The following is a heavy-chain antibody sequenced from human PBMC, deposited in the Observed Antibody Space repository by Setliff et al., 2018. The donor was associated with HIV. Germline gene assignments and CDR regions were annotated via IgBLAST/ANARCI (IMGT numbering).Heavy chain of an antibody. CDR2: IYYSGST. CDR1: GGSISSGGYY. V-gene: IGHV4-31*03. D-gene: IGHD2-21*02. CDR3: ARETVVTPAGHYYYMDV. Sequence: PSETLSLTCTVSGGSISSGGYYWSWIRQHPGKGLEWIGYIYYSGSTYYNPSLKIRVTISVDTSKNQFSLKLSSVTAADTAVYYCARETVVTPAGHYYYMDVWGKGTTVTVSS. J-gene: IGHJ6*03.